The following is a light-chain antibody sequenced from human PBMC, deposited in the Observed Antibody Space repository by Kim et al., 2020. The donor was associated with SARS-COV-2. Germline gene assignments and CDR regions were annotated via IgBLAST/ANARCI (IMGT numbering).Light chain of an antibody. CDR2: DVS. J-gene: IGLJ3*02. CDR1: GSDVGGYDY. CDR3: CSYAGTYTWV. Sequence: QSALTQPRSVSRSPGQSVTISCTGAGSDVGGYDYVSWYQQNPGKAPKLMIYDVSKRPSGVPDRFSGSKSGNTASLTISGLQAEDEADYYCCSYAGTYTWVFGGGTQLTVL. V-gene: IGLV2-11*01.